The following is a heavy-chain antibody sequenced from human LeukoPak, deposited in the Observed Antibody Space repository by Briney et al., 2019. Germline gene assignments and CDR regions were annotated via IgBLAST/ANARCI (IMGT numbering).Heavy chain of an antibody. V-gene: IGHV3-21*01. CDR2: ISGSGLYI. CDR1: GFSFDKYT. J-gene: IGHJ4*02. D-gene: IGHD6-13*01. Sequence: GGSLRLSCAASGFSFDKYTMHWVRQAPGRGLEWVSSISGSGLYIFYGDSMKGRFTISRDNTKNSLFLQMNSLRAEDTSVYFCARGSFSSTWFERSFFDSWGQGTLVTVSA. CDR3: ARGSFSSTWFERSFFDS.